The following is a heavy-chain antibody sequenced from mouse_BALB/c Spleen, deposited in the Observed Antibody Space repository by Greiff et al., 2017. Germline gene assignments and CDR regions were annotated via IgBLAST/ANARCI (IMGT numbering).Heavy chain of an antibody. CDR3: ARGAYDGYLFDV. V-gene: IGHV5-4*02. D-gene: IGHD2-3*01. CDR1: GFTFSDYY. Sequence: EVQVVESGGGLVKPGGSLKLSCAASGFTFSDYYMYWVRQTPEKRLEWVATISDGGSYTYYPDSVKGRFTISRDNAKNNLYLQMSSLKSEDTAMYYCARGAYDGYLFDVWGAGTTVTVSS. CDR2: ISDGGSYT. J-gene: IGHJ1*01.